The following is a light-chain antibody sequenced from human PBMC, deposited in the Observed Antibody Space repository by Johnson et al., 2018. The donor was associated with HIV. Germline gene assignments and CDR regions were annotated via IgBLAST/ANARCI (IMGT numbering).Light chain of an antibody. CDR3: GTWDGSLSVYV. CDR2: DNN. Sequence: QAVLTQPPSVSAAPGQKVTISCSGSSSNIGNNYVSWYQQLPGTAPKLLIYDNNKRPSGISDRFSGSKSGTSATLGITGLQTGDEADYYCGTWDGSLSVYVFGAGTEVTVL. V-gene: IGLV1-51*01. CDR1: SSNIGNNY. J-gene: IGLJ1*01.